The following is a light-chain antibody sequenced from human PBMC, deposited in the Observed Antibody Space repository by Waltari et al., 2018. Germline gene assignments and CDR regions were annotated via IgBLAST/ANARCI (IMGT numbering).Light chain of an antibody. CDR3: LQYNNYPWM. CDR2: AAS. V-gene: IGKV1-16*02. CDR1: QDICNY. Sequence: DIQMTQSQSSLSASIGARVTITCRASQDICNYLAWFQQKPGKAPKSLIYAASNLQSGVPSKFSGSGSGTDFTLTISSLQPEDSATYYCLQYNNYPWMFGRGTKVEIK. J-gene: IGKJ1*01.